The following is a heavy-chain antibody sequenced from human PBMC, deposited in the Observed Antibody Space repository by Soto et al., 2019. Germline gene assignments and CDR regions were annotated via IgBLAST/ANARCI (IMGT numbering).Heavy chain of an antibody. V-gene: IGHV4-30-4*01. CDR1: GGSISSGDYY. Sequence: SETLSLTCTVSGGSISSGDYYWSWIRQPPGKGLEWIGYIYYSGSTYYNPSLKSRVTISVDTSKNQFSLKLSSVTAADTAVYYWARSQSTVTYKCYYYGMDVWGQGTTVTVSS. CDR2: IYYSGST. D-gene: IGHD4-17*01. CDR3: ARSQSTVTYKCYYYGMDV. J-gene: IGHJ6*02.